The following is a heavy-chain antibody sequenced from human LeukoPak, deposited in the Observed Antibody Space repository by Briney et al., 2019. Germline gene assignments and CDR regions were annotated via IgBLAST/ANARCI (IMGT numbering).Heavy chain of an antibody. V-gene: IGHV4-31*03. D-gene: IGHD4-17*01. J-gene: IGHJ5*02. CDR2: IYYSGST. CDR1: GGSISSGGYY. CDR3: VRAGLTTGEWFDP. Sequence: SQTLSLTCTVSGGSISSGGYYWSWIRQHPGKGLEWIGYIYYSGSTSYNPSLKSRVTISLDTSKNQFSLRLSSVTAADTAVYYCVRAGLTTGEWFDPWGQGTLVTVSS.